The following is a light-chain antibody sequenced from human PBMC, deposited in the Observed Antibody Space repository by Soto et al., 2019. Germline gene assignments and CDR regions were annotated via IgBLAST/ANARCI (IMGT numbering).Light chain of an antibody. V-gene: IGKV3-15*01. CDR1: QRVYSN. CDR2: GAS. CDR3: QQYTNWPPNT. J-gene: IGKJ5*01. Sequence: EILMTQSPDTLSVSPGESATLSCRASQRVYSNLAWYQQRPGQAPRLLIYGASTRATGVPARFSGRGSGTEFTLTISSLQSEDFADYYCQQYTNWPPNTFGQGTRLEMK.